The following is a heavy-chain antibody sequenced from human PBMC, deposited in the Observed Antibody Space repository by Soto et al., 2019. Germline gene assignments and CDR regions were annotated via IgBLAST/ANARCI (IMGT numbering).Heavy chain of an antibody. Sequence: QVQLVESGGGVVQPGRSLRLSCAASGFTFSSYGMHWVRQAPGKGLEWVAVISYDGSNKYYADSVKGRFTISRDNSKNTLYLQMTSLRAEDTAVYYCATDSDPIAAAVYYYGMDVWGQGTTVTVSS. D-gene: IGHD6-13*01. CDR3: ATDSDPIAAAVYYYGMDV. J-gene: IGHJ6*02. CDR2: ISYDGSNK. CDR1: GFTFSSYG. V-gene: IGHV3-30*03.